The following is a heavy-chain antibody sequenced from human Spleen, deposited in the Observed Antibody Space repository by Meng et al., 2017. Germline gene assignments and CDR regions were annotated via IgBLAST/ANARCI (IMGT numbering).Heavy chain of an antibody. CDR3: ARAPSKE. J-gene: IGHJ4*02. CDR1: GFTFSSYA. Sequence: QVQLVESGGGVVQPGRSLRLSCAASGFTFSSYAMHWVRQAPGKGLEWVAVISYDGSNKYYADSVKGRFTISRDNSKNTLYLQMNSLRAEDTAVYYCARAPSKEWSQGTLVTVSS. V-gene: IGHV3-30-3*01. CDR2: ISYDGSNK.